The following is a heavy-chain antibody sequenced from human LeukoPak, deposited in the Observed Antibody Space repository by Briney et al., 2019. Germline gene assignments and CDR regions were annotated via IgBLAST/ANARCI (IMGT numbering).Heavy chain of an antibody. CDR3: ARDSLSPFDY. CDR2: IFHTGNT. CDR1: GGSISSSNW. D-gene: IGHD5-18*01. J-gene: IGHJ4*02. Sequence: PETLSLTCAVSGGSISSSNWWSWVRQPPGKGLEWIGEIFHTGNTNYNPPLKSRVTISVDKSKNQFSLKLSSVTAADTAVYYCARDSLSPFDYWGQGTLVTVSS. V-gene: IGHV4-4*03.